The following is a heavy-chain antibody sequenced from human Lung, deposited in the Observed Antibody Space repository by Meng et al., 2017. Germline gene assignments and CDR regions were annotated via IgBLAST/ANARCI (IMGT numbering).Heavy chain of an antibody. D-gene: IGHD6-19*01. CDR1: GYTFTSYG. V-gene: IGHV1-18*01. CDR3: ARDIGQWLVQRDLDY. J-gene: IGHJ4*02. Sequence: QVQLVQAGAEVKKPGASGKGTCKASGYTFTSYGISWGRQAPGQGLEWMGWISAYNGNTNYAQKLQGRVTMTTDTSTSTAYMELRSLRSDDTAVYYCARDIGQWLVQRDLDYWGQGTLVTVSS. CDR2: ISAYNGNT.